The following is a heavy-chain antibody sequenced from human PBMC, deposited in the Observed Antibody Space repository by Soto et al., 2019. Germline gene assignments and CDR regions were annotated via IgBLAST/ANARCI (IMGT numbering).Heavy chain of an antibody. D-gene: IGHD3-22*01. J-gene: IGHJ4*02. CDR3: ARGGYDSSGYYWDYFDY. Sequence: ASVKVSCKASGGTFSSYAISWVRQAPGQGLEWMGGIIPIFGTANYAQKFQGRVTITADESTSTAYMELSSLRSEDTAAYYCARGGYDSSGYYWDYFDYWGQGTLVTVSS. V-gene: IGHV1-69*13. CDR1: GGTFSSYA. CDR2: IIPIFGTA.